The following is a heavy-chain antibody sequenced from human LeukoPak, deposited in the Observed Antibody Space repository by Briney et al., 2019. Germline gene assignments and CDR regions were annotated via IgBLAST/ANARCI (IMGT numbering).Heavy chain of an antibody. CDR2: MSGSGANT. Sequence: GGSRRLSCAASGFTFNNYAMSWVRQAPGKGLEWVTAMSGSGANTYYVDSVKGRFTVARDNSKNTLYLQMSSLRAEDTAVYYCAKGSYGTMVRGVSYFDYWGQGTLVTVSS. J-gene: IGHJ4*02. D-gene: IGHD3-10*01. CDR1: GFTFNNYA. CDR3: AKGSYGTMVRGVSYFDY. V-gene: IGHV3-23*01.